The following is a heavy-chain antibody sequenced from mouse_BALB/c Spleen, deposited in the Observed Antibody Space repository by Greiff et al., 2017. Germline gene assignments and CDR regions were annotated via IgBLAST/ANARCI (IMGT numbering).Heavy chain of an antibody. CDR3: TRDYGNYVHFDY. D-gene: IGHD2-1*01. CDR1: GYSFTSYW. CDR2: IYPGNSDT. V-gene: IGHV1-5*01. J-gene: IGHJ2*01. Sequence: EVQLQQSGTVLARPGASVKMSCKASGYSFTSYWMHWVKQRPGQGLEWIGAIYPGNSDTSYNQKFKGKAKLTAVTSASTAYMELSSLTNEDSAVYYCTRDYGNYVHFDYWGQGTTLTVSS.